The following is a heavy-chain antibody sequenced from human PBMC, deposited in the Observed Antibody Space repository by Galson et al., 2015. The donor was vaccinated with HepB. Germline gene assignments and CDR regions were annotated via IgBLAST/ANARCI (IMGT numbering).Heavy chain of an antibody. V-gene: IGHV3-7*01. J-gene: IGHJ6*02. D-gene: IGHD6-19*01. CDR2: IKQDGSEK. Sequence: SLRLSCAASGFTFSSYWMSWVRQAPGKGLEWVANIKQDGSEKYYVDSVKGRFTISRDNAKNSLYLQMNSLRAEDTAVYYCARGGSDWYAKNYYYGMDVWGQGTTVTVSS. CDR1: GFTFSSYW. CDR3: ARGGSDWYAKNYYYGMDV.